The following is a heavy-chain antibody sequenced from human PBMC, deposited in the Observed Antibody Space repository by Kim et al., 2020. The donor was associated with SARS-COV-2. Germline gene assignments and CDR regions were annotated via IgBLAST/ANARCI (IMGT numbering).Heavy chain of an antibody. D-gene: IGHD3-22*01. CDR3: TTGLHYYYDSSCYYYY. CDR1: GFTFSNSG. CDR2: IKSETGGGSS. J-gene: IGHJ4*02. V-gene: IGHV3-15*01. Sequence: GGSLRLSCAASGFTFSNSGMSWVRQAPGKGLEWVGRIKSETGGGSSAYSAPVKFSFTSARDNSKNTLYLHRNSLKNKDTAVYYCTTGLHYYYDSSCYYYYWGQGTLVTVSS.